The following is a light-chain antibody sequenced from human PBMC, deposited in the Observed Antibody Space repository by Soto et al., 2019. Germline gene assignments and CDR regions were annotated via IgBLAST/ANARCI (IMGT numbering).Light chain of an antibody. CDR3: QQYAGPPTT. Sequence: EIVLTQSPGTLSLSPGDRATLSCRASQTVSNNYLAWCQQKPGQAPRVIMYGASRRATGIPDRFSGGGSGTDFTLTISRPEPEDFAVYFCQQYAGPPTTFGQGTRLEIK. CDR1: QTVSNNY. V-gene: IGKV3-20*01. CDR2: GAS. J-gene: IGKJ5*01.